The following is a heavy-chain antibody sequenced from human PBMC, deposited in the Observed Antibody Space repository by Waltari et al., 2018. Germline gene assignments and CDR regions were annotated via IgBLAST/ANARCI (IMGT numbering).Heavy chain of an antibody. D-gene: IGHD2-15*01. J-gene: IGHJ4*02. V-gene: IGHV3-74*03. Sequence: EVQLVESGGGLVQPGGSLRLSCAVSGFFYNDSWLDWVRQAPGQGLVWVSRIKSDGTNIKYADSVRGRFTISRDSAKNTFYLQMNSLRVEDTAVYYCTRNPGYWGQGTLVTVAS. CDR3: TRNPGY. CDR1: GFFYNDSW. CDR2: IKSDGTNI.